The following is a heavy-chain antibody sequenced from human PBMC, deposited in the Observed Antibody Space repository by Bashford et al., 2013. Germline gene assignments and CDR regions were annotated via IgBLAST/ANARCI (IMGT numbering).Heavy chain of an antibody. J-gene: IGHJ4*02. CDR1: GYTFTSYY. Sequence: ASVKVSCKASGYTFTSYYMHWVRQAPGQGLEWMGIXNPSGGSTTYAPKFQGRITMTRDTSTSTVYMEMRRLRSEDTAVYYCAKSTLDCSSTSCYRFIEDWGQGTQVTVSS. CDR2: XNPSGGST. D-gene: IGHD2-2*02. V-gene: IGHV1-46*01. CDR3: AKSTLDCSSTSCYRFIED.